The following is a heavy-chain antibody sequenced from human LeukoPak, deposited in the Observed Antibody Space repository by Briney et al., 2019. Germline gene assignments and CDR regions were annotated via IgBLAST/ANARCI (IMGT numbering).Heavy chain of an antibody. CDR3: AKDRPIKGGFDP. V-gene: IGHV3-30*02. CDR1: GFSLTTYG. J-gene: IGHJ5*02. D-gene: IGHD3-16*01. Sequence: PGGSLRLSCVASGFSLTTYGMLWVRQAPGKGLQWVAFMRSDGTSKYYGDSVEGRFTISRDNPKSTLYLLMNSLSAEDTGIYYCAKDRPIKGGFDPWGQGTPVTVSS. CDR2: MRSDGTSK.